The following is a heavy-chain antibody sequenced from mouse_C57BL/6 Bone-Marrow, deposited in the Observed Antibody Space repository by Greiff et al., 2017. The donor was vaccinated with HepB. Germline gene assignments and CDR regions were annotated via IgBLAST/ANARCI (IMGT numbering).Heavy chain of an antibody. Sequence: QVQLQQPGAELVMPGASVKLSCKASGYTFTSYWMHWVKQRPGQGLEWIGEIDPSDSYTNYNQKFKGKSTLTVDRSSSTAYMLLSSLTSEDSAVYYCARGGLRRWFAYWGQGTLVTVSA. J-gene: IGHJ3*01. CDR3: ARGGLRRWFAY. CDR2: IDPSDSYT. V-gene: IGHV1-69*01. D-gene: IGHD2-4*01. CDR1: GYTFTSYW.